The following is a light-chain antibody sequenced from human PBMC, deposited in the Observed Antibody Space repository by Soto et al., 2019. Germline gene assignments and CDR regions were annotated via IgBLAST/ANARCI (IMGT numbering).Light chain of an antibody. J-gene: IGLJ1*01. V-gene: IGLV2-14*03. CDR2: DVS. CDR3: NSYTSSSAYV. Sequence: QSVLTQPASVSGSPGQSIPISCTGTSSDDGNYNYVSWYQQHPGKAPKLMIYDVSNRPSGVSNRFSGSKSGNTASLTISGLQPEDEADYYCNSYTSSSAYVFGTGTKVTVL. CDR1: SSDDGNYNY.